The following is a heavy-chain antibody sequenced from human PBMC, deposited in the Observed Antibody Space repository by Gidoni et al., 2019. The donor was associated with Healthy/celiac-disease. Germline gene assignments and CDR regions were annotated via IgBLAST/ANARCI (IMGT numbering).Heavy chain of an antibody. CDR1: GGSIRSGDYY. Sequence: QVQLQESGPGLVKPSQTLSLTCTVSGGSIRSGDYYWSWIRQPPGKGLEWIGYIYYSGSTYYNPSLKSRVTISVDTSKNQFSLKLSSVTAADTAVYYCARGTEDLEWLVYYYYGMDVWGQGTTVTVSS. CDR3: ARGTEDLEWLVYYYYGMDV. V-gene: IGHV4-30-4*01. CDR2: IYYSGST. J-gene: IGHJ6*02. D-gene: IGHD3-3*01.